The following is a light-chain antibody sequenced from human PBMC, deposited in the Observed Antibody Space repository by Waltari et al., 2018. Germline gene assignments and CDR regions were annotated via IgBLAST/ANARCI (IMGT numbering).Light chain of an antibody. Sequence: QPVLTQPPSLSASPGASATLPSPLTRDPTVRTKAMFWSQQRPGSARRLFLFYYSDSDKQLGPGVPNRVSGSKETSTNTAFLNISGLQSEDEADYYCQVYDGSAWVFGGGTRLTVL. CDR2: YYSDSDK. J-gene: IGLJ3*02. CDR3: QVYDGSAWV. CDR1: RDPTVRTKA. V-gene: IGLV5-37*01.